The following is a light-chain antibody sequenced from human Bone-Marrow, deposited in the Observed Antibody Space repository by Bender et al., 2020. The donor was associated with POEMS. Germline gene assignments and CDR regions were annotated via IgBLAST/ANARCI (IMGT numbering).Light chain of an antibody. J-gene: IGLJ2*01. V-gene: IGLV2-11*01. CDR1: SSDVGGYGY. Sequence: QSALTQPRSVSGSPGQSVTISCTGTSSDVGGYGYVSWYQQHPGKAPKVMIYDVSRRPSGVPDRFSGSKSGNTASLTISELQSEDAAHYFCCADAGNYVLVFGGGTKVTVL. CDR3: CADAGNYVLV. CDR2: DVS.